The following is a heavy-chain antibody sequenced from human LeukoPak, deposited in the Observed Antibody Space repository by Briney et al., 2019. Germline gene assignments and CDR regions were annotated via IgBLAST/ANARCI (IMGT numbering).Heavy chain of an antibody. D-gene: IGHD2-2*02. CDR3: ARTGCSSTSCYINGWYFDL. Sequence: ASVKVSCKASGYTFTGYYMHWVRQAPGQGLEWMGWINPNSGGTNYAQKFQGRVTMTRDTSISTAYMELSRLRSDDTAVYYCARTGCSSTSCYINGWYFDLWGRGTLVTVSS. CDR1: GYTFTGYY. J-gene: IGHJ2*01. CDR2: INPNSGGT. V-gene: IGHV1-2*02.